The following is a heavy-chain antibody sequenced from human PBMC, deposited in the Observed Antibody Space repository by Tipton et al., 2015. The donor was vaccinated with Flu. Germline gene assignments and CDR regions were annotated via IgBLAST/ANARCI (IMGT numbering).Heavy chain of an antibody. V-gene: IGHV3-7*01. CDR1: GFIFTDYW. J-gene: IGHJ4*02. CDR2: INYDGSTI. CDR3: TTRLVED. Sequence: GSLRLSCAASGFIFTDYWMAWVRQAPGKGLEWVANINYDGSTIYYLDSVKGRFTISRDNAKNSLFLQMNNLRAEDTAVYYCTTRLVEDWGQGTQVTVSS.